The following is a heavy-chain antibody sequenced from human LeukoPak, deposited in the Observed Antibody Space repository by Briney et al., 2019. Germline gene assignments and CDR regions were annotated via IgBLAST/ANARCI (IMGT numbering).Heavy chain of an antibody. CDR3: ARWDGNAFDI. CDR1: GYTFTTYA. J-gene: IGHJ3*02. V-gene: IGHV1-8*03. CDR2: MNPNSGNT. Sequence: ASVKVSCKASGYTFTTYAMNWVRQATGQGLEWMGWMNPNSGNTGYAQKFQGRVTITRNTSISTAYMELSSLRSEDTAVYYCARWDGNAFDIWGQGTMVTVSS. D-gene: IGHD5-24*01.